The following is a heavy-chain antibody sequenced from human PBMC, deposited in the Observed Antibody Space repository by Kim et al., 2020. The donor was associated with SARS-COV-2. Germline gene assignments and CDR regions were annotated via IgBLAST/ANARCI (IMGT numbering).Heavy chain of an antibody. CDR3: ARDLNNDRYGDLYVDY. Sequence: GGSLRLSCAASGFTFSSHWMSWVRQAPGKGLEWVANINHDRSEKYYVGSVRGRVTISRDNSNNALYLQMNSLRPEDTAVYYCARDLNNDRYGDLYVDYW. D-gene: IGHD3-10*01. V-gene: IGHV3-7*03. CDR1: GFTFSSHW. CDR2: INHDRSEK. J-gene: IGHJ4*01.